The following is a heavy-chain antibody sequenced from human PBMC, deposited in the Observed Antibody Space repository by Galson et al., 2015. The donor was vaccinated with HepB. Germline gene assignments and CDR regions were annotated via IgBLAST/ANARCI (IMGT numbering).Heavy chain of an antibody. V-gene: IGHV3-64D*06. D-gene: IGHD6-13*01. CDR2: ISSNGGST. CDR1: GFTFSSYA. Sequence: SLRLSCAASGFTFSSYAMHWVRQAPGKGLEYVSAISSNGGSTYYADSVKGRFTISRDNSKNTLYLQMSSLRAEDTAVYYCVKDPAAAGCIGGYWGQGTLVTVSS. J-gene: IGHJ4*02. CDR3: VKDPAAAGCIGGY.